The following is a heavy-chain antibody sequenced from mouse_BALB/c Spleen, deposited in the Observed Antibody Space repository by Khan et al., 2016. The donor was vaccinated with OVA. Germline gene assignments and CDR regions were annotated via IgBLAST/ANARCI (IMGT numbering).Heavy chain of an antibody. D-gene: IGHD4-1*01. CDR1: GYTFTTYV. CDR2: INPYNAGL. CDR3: ARDASNCDCSCPY. J-gene: IGHJ3*01. Sequence: EVQLQEPGPELVEPGASVKMSCKASGYTFTTYVMHWVKQKPGQGLEWFGYINPYNAGLRFNEKFKGRATLTSAISSTTAYMERSSLSSEDSAVYYCARDASNCDCSCPYWGQGTLVTVSA. V-gene: IGHV1S136*01.